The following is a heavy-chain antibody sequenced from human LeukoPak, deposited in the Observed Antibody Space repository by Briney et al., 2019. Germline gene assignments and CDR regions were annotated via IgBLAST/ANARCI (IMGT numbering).Heavy chain of an antibody. V-gene: IGHV4-59*01. J-gene: IGHJ4*02. D-gene: IGHD3-10*01. CDR2: LYNTRNT. CDR3: ARAYYGSGSLVY. CDR1: GASISSYY. Sequence: PSETLSLTCTVSGASISSYYWSWIRQPPGKGLEWIGYLYNTRNTYYNPSLKSRVTISVDTSKNQFSLKLSSVTAADTAVYYCARAYYGSGSLVYWGQGTLVTVSS.